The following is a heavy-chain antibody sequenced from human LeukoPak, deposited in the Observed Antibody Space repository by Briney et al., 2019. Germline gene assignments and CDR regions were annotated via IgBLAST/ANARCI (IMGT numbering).Heavy chain of an antibody. J-gene: IGHJ4*02. CDR2: INHSGST. CDR1: GGSFSGYY. CDR3: ANVLILTGYFYDY. Sequence: SETLSLTCAVYGGSFSGYYWSWIRQPPGKGLEWIGEINHSGSTNYNPSLKSRVTISVDTSKNQFSLKLSSVTAADTAVYYCANVLILTGYFYDYWGQGTLVTVSP. V-gene: IGHV4-34*01. D-gene: IGHD3-9*01.